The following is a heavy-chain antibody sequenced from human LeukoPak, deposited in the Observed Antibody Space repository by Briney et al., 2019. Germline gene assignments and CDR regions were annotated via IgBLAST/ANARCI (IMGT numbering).Heavy chain of an antibody. J-gene: IGHJ4*02. CDR3: TIFDGCNYDF. Sequence: GASVKVSCKASGGTFSSYGVSWVRQAPGQGLEWMGRIVPILGVTNFAQRFQGRVTLTVDKSHVTVYMEVSSLRSEDTAVYYCTIFDGCNYDFWGQGTPITVSS. V-gene: IGHV1-69*10. CDR1: GGTFSSYG. CDR2: IVPILGVT. D-gene: IGHD1-7*01.